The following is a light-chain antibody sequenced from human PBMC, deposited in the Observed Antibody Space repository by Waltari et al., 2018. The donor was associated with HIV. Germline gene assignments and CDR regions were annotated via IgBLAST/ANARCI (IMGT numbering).Light chain of an antibody. CDR2: RND. CDR3: AGWDDSPSVYYV. J-gene: IGLJ1*01. V-gene: IGLV1-47*01. CDR1: SSNIGNNY. Sequence: QSVLTQPPSASGTPGQRVTISCSGSSSNIGNNYVYWYQQIPGTAPKPLNLRNDQRPSGVPDRFSGSKSGTSASLAISGLRSEDEADYYCAGWDDSPSVYYVFGTGTTVTVL.